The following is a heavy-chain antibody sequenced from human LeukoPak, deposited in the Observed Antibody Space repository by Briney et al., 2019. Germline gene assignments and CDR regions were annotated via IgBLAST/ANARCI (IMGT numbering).Heavy chain of an antibody. CDR2: INHSGST. CDR1: GGPFSGYS. V-gene: IGHV4-34*01. D-gene: IGHD5-18*01. CDR3: ARGLEGYSYGYSEFDY. Sequence: SETLSLTCAVSGGPFSGYSWNWIRQPPGKGLEWIGEINHSGSTNYNPSLKNQVTMSIDTSKNQFSLRLSSVTAADTAVYYCARGLEGYSYGYSEFDYWGQGALVTVSS. J-gene: IGHJ4*02.